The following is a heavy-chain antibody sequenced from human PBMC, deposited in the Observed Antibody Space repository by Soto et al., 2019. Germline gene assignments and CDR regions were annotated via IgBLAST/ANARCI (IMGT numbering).Heavy chain of an antibody. CDR3: ARGLYCSSTGCLAPADY. D-gene: IGHD2-2*01. Sequence: PGGSLRLSCAASGFTFSSYGMHWVRQAPGKGLEWVAVISYDGSNKYYADSVKGRFTISRDNSKNTLHLQMSSLRVDDTAVYYCARGLYCSSTGCLAPADYWGQGAPVTVSS. V-gene: IGHV3-30*03. CDR2: ISYDGSNK. CDR1: GFTFSSYG. J-gene: IGHJ4*02.